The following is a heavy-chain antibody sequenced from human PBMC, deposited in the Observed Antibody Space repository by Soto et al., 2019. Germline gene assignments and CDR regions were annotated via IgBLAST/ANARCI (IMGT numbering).Heavy chain of an antibody. Sequence: SETLSLTCTVSGGSISSGGYYWSWIRQHPGKGLEWIGYIYYSGSTYYNPSLRSRVTISVDTSKNQFSLKLSSVTAADTAVYYCARCGSGECNRGSCYSPFDYWGQGTLVTVSS. CDR1: GGSISSGGYY. CDR3: ARCGSGECNRGSCYSPFDY. D-gene: IGHD2-15*01. J-gene: IGHJ4*02. CDR2: IYYSGST. V-gene: IGHV4-30-4*08.